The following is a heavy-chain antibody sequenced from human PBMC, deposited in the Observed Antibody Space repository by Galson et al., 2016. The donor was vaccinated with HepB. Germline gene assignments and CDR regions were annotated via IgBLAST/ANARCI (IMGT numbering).Heavy chain of an antibody. CDR2: INPGGDST. V-gene: IGHV1-46*01. CDR1: GYTFTTYY. Sequence: SVKVSCKASGYTFTTYYMHWVRRAPEQGLEWMGIINPGGDSTSYAQKLQGRVTMTSDTSTSTVYMELSSLRSEDTAVYYCARQVVVVASRRYYFDYWGQGTLVTVSS. D-gene: IGHD2-15*01. J-gene: IGHJ4*02. CDR3: ARQVVVVASRRYYFDY.